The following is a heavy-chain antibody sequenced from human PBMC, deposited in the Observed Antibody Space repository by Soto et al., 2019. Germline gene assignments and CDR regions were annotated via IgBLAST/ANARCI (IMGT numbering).Heavy chain of an antibody. Sequence: QVQLVQSGAEEKKPGASVKVSCKASGYTFTSYAMHWVRQAPGQRLEWMGWINAGNGNTKYSQKFQGRVTITRDTSASTADMELSSLRSEDTAVYSGARAVGGPTSTRDYWGQGTLVTVSS. D-gene: IGHD3-16*01. CDR3: ARAVGGPTSTRDY. CDR1: GYTFTSYA. J-gene: IGHJ4*02. V-gene: IGHV1-3*05. CDR2: INAGNGNT.